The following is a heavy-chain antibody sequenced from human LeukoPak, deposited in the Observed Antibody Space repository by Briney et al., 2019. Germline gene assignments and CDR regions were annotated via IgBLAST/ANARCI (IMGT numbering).Heavy chain of an antibody. CDR2: ISSSGSTI. V-gene: IGHV3-11*01. Sequence: GGSLRLSCAASGFTFSDYYMSWIRQAPGKGLEWVSYISSSGSTIYYADSVKGRFTISRDNAKNSLYLQMNSLRAEDTAVYYCARDDPLDTAMAPFDYWGQGTLVTVSS. D-gene: IGHD5-18*01. CDR3: ARDDPLDTAMAPFDY. CDR1: GFTFSDYY. J-gene: IGHJ4*02.